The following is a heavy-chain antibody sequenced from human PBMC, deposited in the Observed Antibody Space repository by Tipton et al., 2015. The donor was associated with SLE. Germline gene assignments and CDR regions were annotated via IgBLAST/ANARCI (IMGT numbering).Heavy chain of an antibody. Sequence: TLSLTCTVSGGSISSSSYYWGWIRQPPGKGLEWIGSIYYSGSTYYNPSLKSRVTISVDTSKNQFSLKLSSVTATDTVVYYCARDFGSSGSFDYWGQRTLVTVSS. CDR2: IYYSGST. D-gene: IGHD6-13*01. J-gene: IGHJ4*02. CDR1: GGSISSSSYY. CDR3: ARDFGSSGSFDY. V-gene: IGHV4-39*07.